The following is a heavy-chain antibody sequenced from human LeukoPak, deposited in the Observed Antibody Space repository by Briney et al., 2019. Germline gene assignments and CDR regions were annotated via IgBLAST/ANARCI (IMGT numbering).Heavy chain of an antibody. CDR1: GFTFSNYA. D-gene: IGHD2-21*02. J-gene: IGHJ3*02. Sequence: GGSLRLSCAASGFTFSNYAMSWVRQAPGKGLEWVSAINDSGGSTYYADSVKGRFTISRDNAKNSLYLEMNSLRAEDTAMYYCARGSTSDRDVFDIWGQGTKVTVSS. CDR3: ARGSTSDRDVFDI. V-gene: IGHV3-23*01. CDR2: INDSGGST.